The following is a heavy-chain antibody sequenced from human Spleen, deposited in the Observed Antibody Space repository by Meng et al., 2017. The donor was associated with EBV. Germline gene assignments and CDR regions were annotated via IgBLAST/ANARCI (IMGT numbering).Heavy chain of an antibody. CDR3: ATIGWYYDY. V-gene: IGHV3-53*01. Sequence: LGECGGRFIQPWGSLRLSCTASGFTVSSSYMNWVRQAPGKGLECVSVIYTDGTTYYAGSVKGRFTISRDNSKNALYLQMNSLRVEDTAVYYCATIGWYYDYWGQGTLVTVAS. D-gene: IGHD2-15*01. CDR1: GFTVSSSY. J-gene: IGHJ4*02. CDR2: IYTDGTT.